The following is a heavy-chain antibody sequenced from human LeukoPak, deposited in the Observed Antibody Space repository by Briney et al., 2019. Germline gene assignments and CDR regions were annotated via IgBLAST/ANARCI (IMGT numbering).Heavy chain of an antibody. CDR3: ARVAYSNYVNYGMDV. CDR1: GGTFSSYA. Sequence: ASVKVSCKASGGTFSSYAISWVRQAPGQGLEWMGGIIPIFGTANYAQKFQGRVAITADESTSTAYMELSGLRSEDTAVYYCARVAYSNYVNYGMDVWGQGTTVTVSS. D-gene: IGHD4-11*01. CDR2: IIPIFGTA. J-gene: IGHJ6*02. V-gene: IGHV1-69*13.